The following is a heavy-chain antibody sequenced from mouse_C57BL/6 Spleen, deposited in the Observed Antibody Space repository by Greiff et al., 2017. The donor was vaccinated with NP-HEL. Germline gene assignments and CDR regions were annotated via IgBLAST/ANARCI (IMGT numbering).Heavy chain of an antibody. Sequence: EVKLVESGGGLVKPGGSLKLSCAASGFTFSSYAMSWVRQTPEKRLEWVATISDGGSYTYYPDNVKGRFTISRDNAKNNLYLQMSHLKSEDTAMYYCARDEDYGSSYDWYFDVWGTGTTVTVSS. CDR1: GFTFSSYA. V-gene: IGHV5-4*01. CDR3: ARDEDYGSSYDWYFDV. CDR2: ISDGGSYT. J-gene: IGHJ1*03. D-gene: IGHD1-1*01.